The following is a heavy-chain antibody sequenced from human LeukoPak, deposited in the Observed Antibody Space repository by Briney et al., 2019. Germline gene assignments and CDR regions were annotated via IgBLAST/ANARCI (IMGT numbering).Heavy chain of an antibody. CDR3: ARAYSSSWHNWFDP. V-gene: IGHV3-11*01. CDR1: GFPFSDYY. D-gene: IGHD6-13*01. CDR2: ISSSGSTI. J-gene: IGHJ5*02. Sequence: PGGSLKLSCAASGFPFSDYYMSWIRQAPGKGLEWVSYISSSGSTIYYADSVKGRFTISRDNAKNSLYLQMNSLRAEDTAVYYCARAYSSSWHNWFDPWGQGTLVTVSS.